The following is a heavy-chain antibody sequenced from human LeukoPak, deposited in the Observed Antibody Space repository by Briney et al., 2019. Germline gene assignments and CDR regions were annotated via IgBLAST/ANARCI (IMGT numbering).Heavy chain of an antibody. CDR3: AKDRYSYAFEYSDS. J-gene: IGHJ4*02. CDR1: GFTFGSYG. Sequence: PGGSLRLSCAASGFTFGSYGMHWVRQAPGKGLEWVAVISNDGSKKYYADSVKGRFTISRDNSKNTLSLQVSSLRTEDTAVYYCAKDRYSYAFEYSDSWGQGTLVTVSS. D-gene: IGHD5-18*01. V-gene: IGHV3-30*18. CDR2: ISNDGSKK.